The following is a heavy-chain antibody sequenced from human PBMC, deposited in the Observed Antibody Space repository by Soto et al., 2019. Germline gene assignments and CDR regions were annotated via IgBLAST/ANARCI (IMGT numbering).Heavy chain of an antibody. CDR2: ISYDGSNK. Sequence: QVQLVESGGGVVQPGRSLRLSCAASGFTFSSYAMHWVRQAPGKGLEWVAVISYDGSNKYYADSVKGRFTISRDNSKNTLYLQMNSLRAEETAVYYCASDSGYDSWGQGTLVTVSS. V-gene: IGHV3-30-3*01. CDR1: GFTFSSYA. D-gene: IGHD5-12*01. J-gene: IGHJ5*02. CDR3: ASDSGYDS.